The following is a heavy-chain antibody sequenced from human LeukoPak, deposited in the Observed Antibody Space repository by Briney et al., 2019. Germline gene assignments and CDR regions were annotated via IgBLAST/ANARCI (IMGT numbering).Heavy chain of an antibody. CDR1: GDSISSYY. Sequence: TSDTLSLTCTVSGDSISSYYWSWIRQPAGKGLEWIGRIYTSGSTNYNPSLKSRVTMSVDTSNNQFSLKLSSVTAADTAVYYCAREVGLWFGDRPFDYWGQGTLVTVSS. J-gene: IGHJ4*02. CDR3: AREVGLWFGDRPFDY. D-gene: IGHD3-10*01. CDR2: IYTSGST. V-gene: IGHV4-4*07.